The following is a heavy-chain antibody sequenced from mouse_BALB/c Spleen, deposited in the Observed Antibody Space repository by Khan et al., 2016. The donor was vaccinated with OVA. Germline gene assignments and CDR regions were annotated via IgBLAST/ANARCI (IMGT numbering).Heavy chain of an antibody. CDR2: VSTGGHYT. CDR1: GFTFSTYG. Sequence: EVALVESGGDVVKPGGSLKLSCAASGFTFSTYGMSWVRQTPDKRLEWVATVSTGGHYTYYPDTVKGRFTISRDNAKNTLYLQMSSLKSEDTAMFYCARLAYYYCSEGFAYWGQGTLVTVSA. CDR3: ARLAYYYCSEGFAY. J-gene: IGHJ3*01. V-gene: IGHV5-6*01. D-gene: IGHD1-1*01.